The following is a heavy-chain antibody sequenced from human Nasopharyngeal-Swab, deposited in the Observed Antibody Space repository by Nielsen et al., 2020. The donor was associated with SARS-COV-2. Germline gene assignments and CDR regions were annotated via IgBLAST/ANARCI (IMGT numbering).Heavy chain of an antibody. J-gene: IGHJ4*02. D-gene: IGHD2-15*01. CDR3: ARTTRGFYYFDY. CDR2: IYYSGST. V-gene: IGHV4-59*08. CDR1: GGSISSYY. Sequence: SETLSFTCTVSGGSISSYYWSWIRQPPGKGLEWIGYIYYSGSTNYNPSLKSRVTISVDTSKNQFSLKLSSVTAADTAVYYCARTTRGFYYFDYWSQGTLVTVSS.